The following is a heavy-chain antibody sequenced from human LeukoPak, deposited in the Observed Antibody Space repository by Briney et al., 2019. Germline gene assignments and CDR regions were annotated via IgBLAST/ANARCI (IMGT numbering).Heavy chain of an antibody. CDR2: IYHSGST. Sequence: PSETLSLTCAVSCGSISSGGNSWSWIRQPPGKGLEWIGYIYHSGSTYYNPSLKSRVTISVDRSKNQFSLKLSSVTAADTAVYYCARTRGFGELDNWFDPWGQGTLFTVSS. CDR1: CGSISSGGNS. V-gene: IGHV4-30-2*01. D-gene: IGHD3-10*01. CDR3: ARTRGFGELDNWFDP. J-gene: IGHJ5*02.